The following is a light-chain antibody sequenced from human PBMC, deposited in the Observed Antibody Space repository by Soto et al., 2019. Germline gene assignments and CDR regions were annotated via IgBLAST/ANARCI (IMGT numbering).Light chain of an antibody. Sequence: QSVLTQPPSASGSPGQSVTISCTGTSSDVGGYDYVSWYQQYPGKTPKLMIFEVTKRPSGVPDRFSGSKSGNTASLTVSGLQAEDEADYYCLSFTTTSTHVFGTGTKVTVL. V-gene: IGLV2-8*01. J-gene: IGLJ1*01. CDR2: EVT. CDR1: SSDVGGYDY. CDR3: LSFTTTSTHV.